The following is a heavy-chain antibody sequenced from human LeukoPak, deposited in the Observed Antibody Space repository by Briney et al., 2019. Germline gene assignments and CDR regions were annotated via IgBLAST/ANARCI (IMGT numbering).Heavy chain of an antibody. CDR1: GGTFSSYA. J-gene: IGHJ5*02. CDR3: ARGIQLWSRNRFDP. Sequence: ASVKVSCKASGGTFSSYAISWVRQAPGQGLEWMGWINPNSGGTNYAQKFQGRVTMTRDTSISTAYMELSRLRSDDTAVYYCARGIQLWSRNRFDPWGQGTLVTVSS. V-gene: IGHV1-2*02. CDR2: INPNSGGT. D-gene: IGHD5-18*01.